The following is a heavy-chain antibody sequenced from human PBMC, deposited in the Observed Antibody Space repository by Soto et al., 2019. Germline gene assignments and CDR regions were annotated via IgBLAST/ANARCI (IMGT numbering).Heavy chain of an antibody. D-gene: IGHD2-2*01. J-gene: IGHJ5*02. CDR2: ISGTSSYI. CDR3: ARSHQLLNNWFDA. Sequence: ESGGGLVKPGGSLRLSCVASGFTFSNSAMNWVRQAPGKGLEWVSSISGTSSYIYYGDSMKGRFTISRDNAKNSLYLQMNSLRAEDTAVYYCARSHQLLNNWFDAWGQGTLVTVSS. CDR1: GFTFSNSA. V-gene: IGHV3-21*01.